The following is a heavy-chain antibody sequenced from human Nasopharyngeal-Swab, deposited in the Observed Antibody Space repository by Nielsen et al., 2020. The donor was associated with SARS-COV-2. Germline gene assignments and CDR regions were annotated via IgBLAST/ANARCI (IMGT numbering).Heavy chain of an antibody. CDR2: LDPEDGET. V-gene: IGHV1-24*01. D-gene: IGHD6-19*01. CDR3: ATGQQWLVQWFDP. J-gene: IGHJ5*02. Sequence: WVRQAPGQGLEWMGGLDPEDGETIYAQKYQGRVTMTEDTSTDTAYMELSSLRSEDTAVYYCATGQQWLVQWFDPWGQGTLVTVSS.